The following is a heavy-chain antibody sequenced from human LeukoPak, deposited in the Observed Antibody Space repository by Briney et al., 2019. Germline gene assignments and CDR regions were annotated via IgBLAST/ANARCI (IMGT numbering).Heavy chain of an antibody. CDR3: AKDKSSGWTFDY. V-gene: IGHV3-30*18. CDR2: ISYDGSNK. Sequence: GGSLRLSCAASGFTFSTYSMNWLRLAPGKGLEWVAVISYDGSNKYYADSVKGRFTISRDNSKNTLYLQMNSLRAEDTAVYYCAKDKSSGWTFDYWGQGTLVTVSS. CDR1: GFTFSTYS. D-gene: IGHD6-19*01. J-gene: IGHJ4*02.